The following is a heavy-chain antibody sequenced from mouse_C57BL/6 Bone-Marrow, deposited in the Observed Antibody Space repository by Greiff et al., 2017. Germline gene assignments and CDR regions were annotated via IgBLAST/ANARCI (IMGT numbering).Heavy chain of an antibody. J-gene: IGHJ1*03. D-gene: IGHD1-1*01. V-gene: IGHV10-1*01. CDR3: VRQTHYYGSSYGYFDV. CDR2: IRSKSNNYAT. CDR1: GFSFNTYA. Sequence: EVMLVESGGGLVQPKGSLKLSCAASGFSFNTYAMNWVRQAPGKGLEWVARIRSKSNNYATYYADSVKDRFTISRDDSESMLYLQMNNLKTEDTAMYYCVRQTHYYGSSYGYFDVWGTGTTVTVSS.